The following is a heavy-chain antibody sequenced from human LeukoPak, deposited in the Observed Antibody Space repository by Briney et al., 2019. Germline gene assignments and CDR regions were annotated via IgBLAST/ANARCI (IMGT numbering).Heavy chain of an antibody. CDR2: VSYDGSNK. CDR1: GFTFSSYA. D-gene: IGHD3-22*01. V-gene: IGHV3-30*04. Sequence: PGGSLRLSCAASGFTFSSYAMHWVRQAPGKGLEWVAVVSYDGSNKYYADSVKGRFTISRDNSKNTLYLQMNSLRAEDTAVYYCAKGPLLNYYDSSGYYYAYWGQGTLVTVSS. J-gene: IGHJ4*02. CDR3: AKGPLLNYYDSSGYYYAY.